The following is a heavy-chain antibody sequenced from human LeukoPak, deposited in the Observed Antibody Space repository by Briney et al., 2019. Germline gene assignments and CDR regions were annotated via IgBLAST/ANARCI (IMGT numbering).Heavy chain of an antibody. D-gene: IGHD3-10*01. Sequence: PGGSLRLSCAASGFTFSRCAMSWVRQAPGKGLECVSAISGSGGGTYYADSVKGRFTISRDNSKSTLYLQMNSLRAEDTAVYYCAKDETPYYYGSGSLDYWGQGTLVTVSS. CDR2: ISGSGGGT. J-gene: IGHJ4*02. V-gene: IGHV3-23*01. CDR1: GFTFSRCA. CDR3: AKDETPYYYGSGSLDY.